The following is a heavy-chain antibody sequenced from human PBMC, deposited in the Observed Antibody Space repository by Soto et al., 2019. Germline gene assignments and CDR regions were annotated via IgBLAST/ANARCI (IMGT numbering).Heavy chain of an antibody. J-gene: IGHJ6*02. CDR1: GGTFSSYA. D-gene: IGHD3-10*01. Sequence: ASVKVSCKASGGTFSSYAISWVRQAPGQGLEWMGGIIPIFGTANYAQKFQGRVTITADESTSTAYMELSSLRSEDTAVYYCARGRYYGSGSYTTGYYGMDVWGPGTTVTVSS. CDR3: ARGRYYGSGSYTTGYYGMDV. CDR2: IIPIFGTA. V-gene: IGHV1-69*13.